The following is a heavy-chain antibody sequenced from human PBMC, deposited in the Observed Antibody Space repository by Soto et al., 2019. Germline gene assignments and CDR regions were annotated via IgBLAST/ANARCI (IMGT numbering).Heavy chain of an antibody. D-gene: IGHD2-2*01. V-gene: IGHV1-24*01. CDR3: ARGSRTDNWFDP. Sequence: ASVKVSCKVSGYTLTELSMHWVRQAPGKGLEWMGGFDPEDGSTSYAQKFQGRVTMTRDTSTSTVYMELSSLRSEGTAVYYCARGSRTDNWFDPWGQGTLVTVSS. CDR1: GYTLTELS. J-gene: IGHJ5*02. CDR2: FDPEDGST.